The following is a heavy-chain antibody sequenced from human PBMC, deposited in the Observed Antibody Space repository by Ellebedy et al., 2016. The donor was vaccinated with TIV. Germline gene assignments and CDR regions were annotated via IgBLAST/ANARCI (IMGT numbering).Heavy chain of an antibody. CDR2: VSYSGST. CDR3: ARTTYYGSGDF. J-gene: IGHJ4*02. CDR1: GGSIGYYY. V-gene: IGHV4-59*01. D-gene: IGHD3-10*01. Sequence: SETLSLXXTVSGGSIGYYYWSWIRQSPGKGLEWIGYVSYSGSTTYNPFLKSRVTISVDTFRNQFSLRLTSVTAADTAMYYCARTTYYGSGDFWGQGTLVTVSS.